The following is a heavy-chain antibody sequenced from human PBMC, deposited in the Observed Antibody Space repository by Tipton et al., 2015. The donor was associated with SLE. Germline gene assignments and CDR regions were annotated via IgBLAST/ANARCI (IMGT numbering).Heavy chain of an antibody. CDR1: GDAISNYY. CDR3: ARPSGYAIDI. V-gene: IGHV4-59*12. Sequence: TLSLTCTVYGDAISNYYWSWIRQPPGKGLEWIGYIYYSGSTNYNPSLKSRVTISVDTSKNQFSLKLSSVTAADTAVYYCARPSGYAIDIWGQGTMVTVSS. CDR2: IYYSGST. D-gene: IGHD7-27*01. J-gene: IGHJ3*02.